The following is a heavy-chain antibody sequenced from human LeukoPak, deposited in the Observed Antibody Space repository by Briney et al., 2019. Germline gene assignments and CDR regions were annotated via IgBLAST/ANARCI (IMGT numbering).Heavy chain of an antibody. V-gene: IGHV4-30-2*01. J-gene: IGHJ3*02. CDR1: GGSISSGGYS. Sequence: SETLSLTCAVSGGSISSGGYSWSWIRQPPGKGLEWIGYIYHSGSTYYNPSLKSRVTISVDRSKNQFSLKLSSVTAADTAVYYCARRLVGATKGDAFDIWGQGTMVTVSS. CDR2: IYHSGST. CDR3: ARRLVGATKGDAFDI. D-gene: IGHD1-26*01.